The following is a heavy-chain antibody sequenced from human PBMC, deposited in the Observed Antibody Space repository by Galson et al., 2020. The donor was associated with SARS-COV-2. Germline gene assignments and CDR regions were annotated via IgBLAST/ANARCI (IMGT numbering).Heavy chain of an antibody. J-gene: IGHJ6*02. CDR1: GFTFSSYA. CDR3: ARDRRRSDGRDCELVVDAMTGLGYYYSGMDV. Sequence: GGSLRLSCAASGFTFSSYAMHWVRQAPGKGLEWVAVTPYDGSNEYYADSVKGRFTISRDNSKNTLYLQMNSLRGEDTAVYYCARDRRRSDGRDCELVVDAMTGLGYYYSGMDVWGQGTTVTVSS. V-gene: IGHV3-30*04. D-gene: IGHD2-8*02. CDR2: TPYDGSNE.